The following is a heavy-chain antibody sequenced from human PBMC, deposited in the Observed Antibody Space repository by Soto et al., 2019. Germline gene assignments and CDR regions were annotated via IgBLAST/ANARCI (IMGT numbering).Heavy chain of an antibody. J-gene: IGHJ1*01. CDR3: AVTEGFGDYLQH. V-gene: IGHV2-5*02. CDR1: GVSLSTSGVG. D-gene: IGHD3-10*01. Sequence: QITLKESGLTLVKPTQTLTLTCTFSGVSLSTSGVGVGWIRQPPGKALEWLAVIYWDDVKWYTPSLKSRVTLTKDTSKTPVLLTMTNMDPVYTATYYCAVTEGFGDYLQHWCQGSLVTVSS. CDR2: IYWDDVK.